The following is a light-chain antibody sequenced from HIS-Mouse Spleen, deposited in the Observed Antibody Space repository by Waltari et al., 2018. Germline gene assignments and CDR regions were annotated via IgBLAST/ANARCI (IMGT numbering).Light chain of an antibody. V-gene: IGLV2-14*03. CDR3: NSSASSSTPYV. CDR2: EVS. CDR1: SSDVGGYNY. Sequence: QSALTQPASVSGSPGQSITTSCTGTSSDVGGYNYVSWYQQPPGKAPKLMIYEVSNRPSGVSNRFSGSRSGKTASLTISGLQAEDEADYYCNSSASSSTPYVFGTGTKVTVL. J-gene: IGLJ1*01.